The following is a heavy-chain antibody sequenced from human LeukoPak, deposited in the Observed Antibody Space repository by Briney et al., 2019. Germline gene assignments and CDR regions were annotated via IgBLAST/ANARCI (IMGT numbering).Heavy chain of an antibody. CDR1: GGSISSYY. J-gene: IGHJ4*02. V-gene: IGHV4-4*07. D-gene: IGHD6-19*01. Sequence: KTSETLSLTCTVSGGSISSYYWSWIRQPAGKGLEWIGRIYTSGSTNYNPSLKSRVTMSVDTSKNQFSLKLSSVTAADTAVYYCAREVFRQWLVSFDYWGQGTLVTVSS. CDR2: IYTSGST. CDR3: AREVFRQWLVSFDY.